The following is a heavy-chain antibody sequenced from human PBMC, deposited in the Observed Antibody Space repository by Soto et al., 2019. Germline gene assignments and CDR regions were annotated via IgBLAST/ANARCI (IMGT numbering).Heavy chain of an antibody. V-gene: IGHV5-51*01. D-gene: IGHD6-6*01. CDR2: IYPGDSDT. J-gene: IGHJ6*02. Sequence: PGESLKIFCKGSVYSFTSYWIGWVRQMRGKGLEWMGVIYPGDSDTRYSASFQGQVTISADKSISTAYLQCSSLKASDTAMYYCARHPAFYRSSTGYYYYYGTDVRGQGTTVNVSS. CDR1: VYSFTSYW. CDR3: ARHPAFYRSSTGYYYYYGTDV.